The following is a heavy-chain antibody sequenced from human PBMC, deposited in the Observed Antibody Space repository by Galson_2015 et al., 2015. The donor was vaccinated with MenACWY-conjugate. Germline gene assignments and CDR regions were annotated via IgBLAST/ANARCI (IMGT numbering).Heavy chain of an antibody. V-gene: IGHV3-23*01. CDR3: ARLRSGYSYGCYDY. CDR2: ISGSGANT. D-gene: IGHD5-18*01. Sequence: SLRLSCAASGFIFSTYAMSWVRQAPGKGLEWVSTISGSGANTYYADSVKGRFTISRDNSKNTLYLQMNSLRAEDTAIYYCARLRSGYSYGCYDYWGQGTLVTVSS. CDR1: GFIFSTYA. J-gene: IGHJ4*02.